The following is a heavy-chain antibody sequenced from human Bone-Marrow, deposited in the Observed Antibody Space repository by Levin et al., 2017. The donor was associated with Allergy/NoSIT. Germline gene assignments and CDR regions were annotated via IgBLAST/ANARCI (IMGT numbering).Heavy chain of an antibody. CDR1: GISLSISGVG. Sequence: SGPTLVKPTQTLTLTCTFSGISLSISGVGVGWIRQPPGKALEWLALIYWDDVKRYSPSLKSRLTITKDTSKNQVVLTMTNMDSVDTATYYCARAKETYGSGSYYDYFDYWGQGTLVTVSS. CDR3: ARAKETYGSGSYYDYFDY. CDR2: IYWDDVK. J-gene: IGHJ4*02. V-gene: IGHV2-5*02. D-gene: IGHD3-10*01.